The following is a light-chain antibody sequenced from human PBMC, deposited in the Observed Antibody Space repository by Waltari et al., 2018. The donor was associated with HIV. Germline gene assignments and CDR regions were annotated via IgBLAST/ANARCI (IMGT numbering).Light chain of an antibody. Sequence: QSALTQPRSVSGSPGQSVTISCTGTRSDIGGYNYVSWYQQYPGKAPKLMIYDVSERPSGVPDRFSGSKSGNTASLTISGLQAEDETDYYCCSYAGSSWVFGGGTKLTVL. J-gene: IGLJ3*02. CDR2: DVS. V-gene: IGLV2-11*01. CDR3: CSYAGSSWV. CDR1: RSDIGGYNY.